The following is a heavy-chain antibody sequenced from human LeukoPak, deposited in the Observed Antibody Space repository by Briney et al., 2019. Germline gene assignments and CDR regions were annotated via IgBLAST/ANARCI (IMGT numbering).Heavy chain of an antibody. V-gene: IGHV4-59*11. Sequence: SETLSLTCTVSGGFISSHYWSWIRQPPGKGLEWIGYMYFSGTTNYNPSLKSRLTISVDTSKNQFSLKLNSVTAADTAVYYCARGQYSSGFHFYYMDVWGKGTTVTVSS. CDR2: MYFSGTT. CDR3: ARGQYSSGFHFYYMDV. CDR1: GGFISSHY. D-gene: IGHD5-18*01. J-gene: IGHJ6*03.